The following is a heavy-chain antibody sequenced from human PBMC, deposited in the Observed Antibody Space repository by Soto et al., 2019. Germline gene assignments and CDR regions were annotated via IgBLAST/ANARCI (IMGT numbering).Heavy chain of an antibody. CDR2: IYWDDDK. D-gene: IGHD2-2*01. V-gene: IGHV2-5*02. J-gene: IGHJ4*02. Sequence: QITLKESGPTLAKPTQPLTLTWTVSGFSLSTSGVGVAWIRQPPEKALESLALIYWDDDKRYSPPLNSRLPITKDPAKFQVFLTMTNMAPVDTALYYCAHSHPPRQPDYWGQGALVTVSS. CDR3: AHSHPPRQPDY. CDR1: GFSLSTSGVG.